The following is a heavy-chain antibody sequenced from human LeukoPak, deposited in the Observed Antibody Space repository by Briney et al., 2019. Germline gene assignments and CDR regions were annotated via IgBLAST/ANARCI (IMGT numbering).Heavy chain of an antibody. V-gene: IGHV3-21*01. D-gene: IGHD3-22*01. Sequence: GGALRLSCAASGFTFSSYSMNWVRQAPGKGLEWVSSISSSSSYIYYADSVKGRFTISRDNAKNSLYLQMNSLRAEDTAVYYCAREGHYYDSSIHFDYWGQGTLVTVPS. CDR2: ISSSSSYI. J-gene: IGHJ4*02. CDR1: GFTFSSYS. CDR3: AREGHYYDSSIHFDY.